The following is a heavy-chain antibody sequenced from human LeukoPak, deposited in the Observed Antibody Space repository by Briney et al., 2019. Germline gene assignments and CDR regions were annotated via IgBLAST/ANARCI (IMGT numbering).Heavy chain of an antibody. V-gene: IGHV3-49*04. CDR3: TRTFGYYYFYMDV. CDR1: GFTFGDYA. CDR2: IRTEAYDGAT. Sequence: GGSLRLSCAASGFTFGDYAMSWVRQAPGKGLEWVGFIRTEAYDGATDYGASVKGRFTISRDDSKNIAYQQMNSLNTEDTAVYYCTRTFGYYYFYMDVWGKGTTVIVSS. J-gene: IGHJ6*03. D-gene: IGHD3-16*01.